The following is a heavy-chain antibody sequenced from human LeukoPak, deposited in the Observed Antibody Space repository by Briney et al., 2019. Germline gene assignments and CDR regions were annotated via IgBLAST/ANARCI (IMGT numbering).Heavy chain of an antibody. CDR2: IKSKTDGGTT. CDR1: GFTFSNAW. J-gene: IGHJ3*02. Sequence: GGSLRLSCAASGFTFSNAWMSWVRQAPGKGLEWVGRIKSKTDGGTTDYAAPVKGRFTISRDDSKNTLYLQMNSLKTEDTAVYYCTLPKERWGGNDAFDIWGQGTMVTVSS. D-gene: IGHD1-1*01. CDR3: TLPKERWGGNDAFDI. V-gene: IGHV3-15*01.